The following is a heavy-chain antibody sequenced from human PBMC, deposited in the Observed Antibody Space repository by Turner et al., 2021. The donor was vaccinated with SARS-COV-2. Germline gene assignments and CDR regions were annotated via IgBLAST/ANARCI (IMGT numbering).Heavy chain of an antibody. D-gene: IGHD6-19*01. Sequence: EGQLVESGGGLVQPGEFLGLSCSASGFTFSSYAMHWVRQAPGKGLEYVSAISSNGGSTYYADSVKGRFSISRDNSKNTVYLQMSSLRVDDTAIYYCFGSGWYLGDYWGQGALVTVSS. CDR3: FGSGWYLGDY. V-gene: IGHV3-64D*06. CDR1: GFTFSSYA. J-gene: IGHJ4*02. CDR2: ISSNGGST.